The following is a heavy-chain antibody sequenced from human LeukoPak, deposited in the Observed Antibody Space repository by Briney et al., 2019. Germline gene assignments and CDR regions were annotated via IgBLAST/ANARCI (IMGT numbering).Heavy chain of an antibody. V-gene: IGHV3-23*01. Sequence: PGGSLRLSCAASGFTFSSYDMSWVRQAPGKGLEWVSAINGSGGSTYYADSVKGRFTISRDNSKNTLYLQMNSLRAEDTAVYYCAKDWTHIVVVTAQDAFDIWGQGTMVTVSS. CDR1: GFTFSSYD. CDR3: AKDWTHIVVVTAQDAFDI. J-gene: IGHJ3*02. CDR2: INGSGGST. D-gene: IGHD2-21*02.